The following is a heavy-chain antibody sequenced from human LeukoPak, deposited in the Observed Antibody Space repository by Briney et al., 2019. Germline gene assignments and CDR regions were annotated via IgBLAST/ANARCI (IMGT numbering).Heavy chain of an antibody. Sequence: SETLSLTCSVSGYSINSGYYWGWIRQPPGKGLDWIGSIYHSGSTYYNPSLKSRVTISVDTSKNQFSLKLSSVTAADTAVYYCARHEGHDYEDYWGQGTLVTVSS. CDR1: GYSINSGYY. CDR3: ARHEGHDYEDY. V-gene: IGHV4-38-2*01. D-gene: IGHD4-17*01. J-gene: IGHJ4*02. CDR2: IYHSGST.